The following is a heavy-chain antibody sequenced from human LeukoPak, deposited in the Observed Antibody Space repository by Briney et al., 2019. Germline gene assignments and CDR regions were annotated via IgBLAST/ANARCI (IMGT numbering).Heavy chain of an antibody. V-gene: IGHV5-51*01. J-gene: IGHJ2*01. CDR3: ARFGYSTSLDFYLDV. D-gene: IGHD6-13*01. Sequence: GESLKLSCQASGFTFTNYWIAWVRQMPGKGLEWMGIVHAGDSDARYSPSFQDQVTMSADKSISTAYLQWNSLRASDSAMYFCARFGYSTSLDFYLDVWGRGTLVAVSS. CDR2: VHAGDSDA. CDR1: GFTFTNYW.